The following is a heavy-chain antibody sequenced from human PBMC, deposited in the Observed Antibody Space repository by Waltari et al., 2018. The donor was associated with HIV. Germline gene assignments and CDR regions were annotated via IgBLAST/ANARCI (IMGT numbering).Heavy chain of an antibody. CDR3: ARGGYYYDISGYYHY. Sequence: QVQLVESGGGVVQPGRSLRLSCAASGFTFSNFAMHWVRQAPGKGLEWVAVIWYDGDNKYYADSVKGRFTISRDNSKNTLYLQMNSLRVEDTAVYYCARGGYYYDISGYYHYWGQGTLGTVSS. D-gene: IGHD3-22*01. CDR1: GFTFSNFA. CDR2: IWYDGDNK. V-gene: IGHV3-33*01. J-gene: IGHJ4*02.